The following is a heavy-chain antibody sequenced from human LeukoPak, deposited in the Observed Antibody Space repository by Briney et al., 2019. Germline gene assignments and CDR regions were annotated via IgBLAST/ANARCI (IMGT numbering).Heavy chain of an antibody. CDR2: ISWNSGSI. CDR1: GFTFDDYA. Sequence: PGGSLRLSCAASGFTFDDYAMHWVRQAPGKGLEWVSGISWNSGSIGYADSVKGRFTIFRDNAKNSLYLQMNSLRAEDMALYYCAKGPIAVAGTYFDYWGQGTLVTVSS. CDR3: AKGPIAVAGTYFDY. D-gene: IGHD6-19*01. V-gene: IGHV3-9*03. J-gene: IGHJ4*02.